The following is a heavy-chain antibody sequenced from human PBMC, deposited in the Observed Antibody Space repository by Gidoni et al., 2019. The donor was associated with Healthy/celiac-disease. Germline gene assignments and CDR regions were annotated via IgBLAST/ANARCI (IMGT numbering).Heavy chain of an antibody. CDR1: GFTFSSCG. CDR3: AKSWSKRNDFWSGYYVY. J-gene: IGHJ4*02. CDR2: ISYDGSNK. V-gene: IGHV3-30*18. Sequence: QLQLVESGGGVVQPGRSLILSCAASGFTFSSCGMHWVRQAPGKGMEWGAVISYDGSNKYYADSVKGRFTISRDNSKNTLYLQMNSLRAEDTAVYYCAKSWSKRNDFWSGYYVYWGQGTLVTVSS. D-gene: IGHD3-3*01.